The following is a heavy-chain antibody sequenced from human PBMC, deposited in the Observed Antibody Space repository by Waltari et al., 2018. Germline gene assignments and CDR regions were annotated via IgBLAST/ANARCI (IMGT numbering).Heavy chain of an antibody. J-gene: IGHJ3*02. V-gene: IGHV4-39*07. Sequence: QLQLQESGPGLVKPSETLSLTCTVSGGSISSSSYYWGWIRQPPGKGLEWIGSIYYSGSTYYNPSRKSRVTISVDTSKNQFSLKLSSVTAADTAVYYCAREWELLSAFDIWGQGTMVTVSS. CDR3: AREWELLSAFDI. D-gene: IGHD1-26*01. CDR1: GGSISSSSYY. CDR2: IYYSGST.